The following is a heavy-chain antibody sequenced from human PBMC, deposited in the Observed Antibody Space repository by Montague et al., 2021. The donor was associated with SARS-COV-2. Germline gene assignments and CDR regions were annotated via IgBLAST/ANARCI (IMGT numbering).Heavy chain of an antibody. CDR2: ISAYNGNT. CDR1: GYTFTSYG. Sequence: SVRVSCKASGYTFTSYGISWVRQAPGQGLEWVEWISAYNGNTNYAQKLQGRVTMTTDISTSTAYMELRSLRSDDTAVYYCASSVAGTGAFDIWGQGTMVTVSS. D-gene: IGHD6-19*01. J-gene: IGHJ3*02. CDR3: ASSVAGTGAFDI. V-gene: IGHV1-18*01.